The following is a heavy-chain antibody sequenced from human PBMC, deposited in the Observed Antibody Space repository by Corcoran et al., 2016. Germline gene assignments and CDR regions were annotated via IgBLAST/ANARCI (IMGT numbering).Heavy chain of an antibody. Sequence: QVQQVESGGGVVQPRWSLRLSCPASGFTFSSCGMHWVRQDPGEGLEWVAVIWYDGSNKYYADSVKGRFTISRDNSKNTLYLQMNSLRAEHTAVYYCAREVGATRYYFDYWGHGSLVTVSS. CDR2: IWYDGSNK. D-gene: IGHD1-26*01. V-gene: IGHV3-33*01. J-gene: IGHJ4*01. CDR1: GFTFSSCG. CDR3: AREVGATRYYFDY.